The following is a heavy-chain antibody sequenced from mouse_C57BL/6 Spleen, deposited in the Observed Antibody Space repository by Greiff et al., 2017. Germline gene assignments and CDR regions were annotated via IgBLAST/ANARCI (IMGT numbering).Heavy chain of an antibody. D-gene: IGHD2-4*01. V-gene: IGHV5-9*01. J-gene: IGHJ2*01. Sequence: EVMLVESGGGLVKPGGSLKLSCAASGFTFSSYTMSWVRQTPEKRLEWVATISGGGGNTYYPDSVKGRFTISRDNAKNTLYLQMSSLRSEDTALYYCARRGIKNYFDYWGQGTTLTVSS. CDR3: ARRGIKNYFDY. CDR1: GFTFSSYT. CDR2: ISGGGGNT.